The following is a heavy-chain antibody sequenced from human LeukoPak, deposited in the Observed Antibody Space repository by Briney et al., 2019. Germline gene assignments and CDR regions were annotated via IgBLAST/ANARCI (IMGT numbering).Heavy chain of an antibody. Sequence: GGSLRLSCAASGFTFSSYAMSWVRQAPGKGLEWVSAISDNGDDTKYADSVKGRFTISRDNSKNTLYLQMNSLRAEDTAIYYCGKDWKLDYWGQGTLVTVSS. V-gene: IGHV3-23*01. D-gene: IGHD1-1*01. CDR3: GKDWKLDY. CDR2: ISDNGDDT. J-gene: IGHJ4*02. CDR1: GFTFSSYA.